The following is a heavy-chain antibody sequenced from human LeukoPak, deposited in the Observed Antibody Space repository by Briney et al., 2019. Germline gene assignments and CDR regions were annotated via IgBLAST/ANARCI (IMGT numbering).Heavy chain of an antibody. CDR3: AKDGPGPGGGDSLIPELYFDY. CDR2: IWYDGSNK. V-gene: IGHV3-33*06. D-gene: IGHD2-21*02. J-gene: IGHJ4*02. CDR1: GLTFSSYG. Sequence: PGRSLTLSCAASGLTFSSYGMHWVRQAPGKGLEWVAVIWYDGSNKYYADSVKGRFTISRDNSKNTLYLQMNSLRAEDTAVYYCAKDGPGPGGGDSLIPELYFDYWGQGNLVTVSS.